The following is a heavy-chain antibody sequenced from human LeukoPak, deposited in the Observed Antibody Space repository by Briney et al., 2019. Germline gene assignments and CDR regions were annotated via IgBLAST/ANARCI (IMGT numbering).Heavy chain of an antibody. V-gene: IGHV1-69*02. CDR2: IIPILGIA. Sequence: SVKVSCKASGGTFSSYTISWVRQAPGQRLEWMGRIIPILGIANYAQKFQGRVTITADKSTSTAYMELSSLRSEDTAVYYCARADYGGNSEAAFDIWGQGTMVTVSS. D-gene: IGHD4-23*01. CDR3: ARADYGGNSEAAFDI. J-gene: IGHJ3*02. CDR1: GGTFSSYT.